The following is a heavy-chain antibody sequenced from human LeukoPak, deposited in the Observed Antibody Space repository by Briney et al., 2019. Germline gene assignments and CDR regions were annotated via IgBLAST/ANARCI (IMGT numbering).Heavy chain of an antibody. D-gene: IGHD2-15*01. V-gene: IGHV3-23*01. CDR3: AKDLPPEAVVVVAASDY. CDR1: GFTFSSYA. J-gene: IGHJ4*02. Sequence: PGGSLRLSCAASGFTFSSYAMSWVRQAPGKGLEWVSAISGSGGSTYYADSVKGRFTIPRDNSKNTLYLQMNSLRAEDTAVYYCAKDLPPEAVVVVAASDYWGQGTLVTVSS. CDR2: ISGSGGST.